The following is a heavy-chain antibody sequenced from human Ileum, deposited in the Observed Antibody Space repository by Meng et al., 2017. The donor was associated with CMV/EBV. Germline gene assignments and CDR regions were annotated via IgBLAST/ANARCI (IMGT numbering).Heavy chain of an antibody. Sequence: SCAISGDSVSSNTAAWNWIRQSPSRGLEWLGRAYYRSKWYIDYAPSVKGRIITNSDTSKNQFSLQLNSVSPEDAAVYYCARGSWTYYGMDVWDQGTTVTVSS. CDR2: AYYRSKWYI. V-gene: IGHV6-1*01. D-gene: IGHD3/OR15-3a*01. CDR3: ARGSWTYYGMDV. CDR1: GDSVSSNTAA. J-gene: IGHJ6*02.